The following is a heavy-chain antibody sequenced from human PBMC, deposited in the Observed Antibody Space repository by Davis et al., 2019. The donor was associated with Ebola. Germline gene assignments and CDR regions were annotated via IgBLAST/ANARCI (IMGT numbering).Heavy chain of an antibody. Sequence: SETLSLTCSVSGGSISSGGYSWSWIRQPPGKGLEWIGYIYHSGSTYYNPSLKSRVTISVDRSKNQFSLKLSSVTAADTAVYYCASRIAAAYFDYWGQGTLVTVSS. CDR3: ASRIAAAYFDY. J-gene: IGHJ4*02. CDR1: GGSISSGGYS. CDR2: IYHSGST. D-gene: IGHD6-13*01. V-gene: IGHV4-30-2*01.